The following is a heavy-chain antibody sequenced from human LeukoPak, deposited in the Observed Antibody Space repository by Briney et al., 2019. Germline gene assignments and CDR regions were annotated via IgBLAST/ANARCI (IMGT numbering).Heavy chain of an antibody. J-gene: IGHJ4*02. CDR1: GFTFSDYY. V-gene: IGHV3-48*01. CDR2: ISSSSSSTI. D-gene: IGHD6-13*01. CDR3: ARGSSSFDY. Sequence: GGSLRLSCAASGFTFSDYYMNWVRQAPGKGLEWVSYISSSSSSTIYYADSVKGRFTISRDNAKNSLYLQMNSLRAEDTAVYYCARGSSSFDYWGQGTLVTVSS.